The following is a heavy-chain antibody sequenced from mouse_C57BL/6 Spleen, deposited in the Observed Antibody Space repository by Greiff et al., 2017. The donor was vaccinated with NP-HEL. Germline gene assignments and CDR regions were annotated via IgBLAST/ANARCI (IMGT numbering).Heavy chain of an antibody. D-gene: IGHD3-2*02. V-gene: IGHV1-82*01. CDR2: IYPGDGDT. J-gene: IGHJ3*01. Sequence: QVHVKQSGPELVKPGASVKISCKASGYAFSSSWMNWVKQRPGKGLEWIGRIYPGDGDTNYNGKFKGKATLTADKSSSTAYMQLSSLTSEDSAVYFCARDSSGPRFAYWGQGTLVTVSA. CDR3: ARDSSGPRFAY. CDR1: GYAFSSSW.